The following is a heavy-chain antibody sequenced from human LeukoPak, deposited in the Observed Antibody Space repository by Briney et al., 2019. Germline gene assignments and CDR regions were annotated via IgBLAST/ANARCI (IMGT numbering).Heavy chain of an antibody. J-gene: IGHJ4*02. CDR3: ARESCSSTSCYKHFDY. CDR1: GYTFTGCY. V-gene: IGHV1-2*02. D-gene: IGHD2-2*01. CDR2: INPNSGST. Sequence: ASVKVSCKASGYTFTGCYMHWVRQAPAQGLEGMGWINPNSGSTNYAQKFQGRVTMTRDTSISTAYMELSRLRSDDTAVYYCARESCSSTSCYKHFDYWGQGTLVTVSS.